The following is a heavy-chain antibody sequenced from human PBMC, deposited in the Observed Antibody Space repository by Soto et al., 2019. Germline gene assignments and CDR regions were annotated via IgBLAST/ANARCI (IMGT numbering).Heavy chain of an antibody. D-gene: IGHD3-9*01. Sequence: SETLSLTCAVYGGSFSGYYWSWIRRPPGKGLEWIGEINHSGSTNYNPSLKSRVTISVDTSKNQFSLKLSSVTAADTAVYYCARGGRYFDWLACMDVWGQGTTVTVSS. CDR3: ARGGRYFDWLACMDV. CDR1: GGSFSGYY. CDR2: INHSGST. V-gene: IGHV4-34*01. J-gene: IGHJ6*02.